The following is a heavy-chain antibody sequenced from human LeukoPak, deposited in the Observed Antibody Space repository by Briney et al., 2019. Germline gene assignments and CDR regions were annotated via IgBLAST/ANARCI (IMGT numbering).Heavy chain of an antibody. V-gene: IGHV3-33*01. CDR3: VRYCDGGSCYRAAFDV. Sequence: GRSLRLSCAASGFTFSDYGMYWVRQAPGKGLEWVALIWYDGGKKYYIDSVRGRFTISRDNSKNTLYLQMDSLRAEDTAVYYCVRYCDGGSCYRAAFDVWGPGTMVTVPS. J-gene: IGHJ3*01. CDR2: IWYDGGKK. CDR1: GFTFSDYG. D-gene: IGHD2-15*01.